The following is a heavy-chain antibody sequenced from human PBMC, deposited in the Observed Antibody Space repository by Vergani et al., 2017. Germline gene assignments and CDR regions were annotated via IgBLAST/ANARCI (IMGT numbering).Heavy chain of an antibody. Sequence: EVQLVESGGGLVKPGGSLRLSCAASGFTFSNAWMSWVRQAPGKGLEWVGRIKSKTDGGTTDYAAPVKGRFTISRDDSKNTLYLQMNSLKTEDTAVYYCTTGANRKGASPDFDYWGQGTLVTVSS. D-gene: IGHD1-14*01. J-gene: IGHJ4*02. CDR3: TTGANRKGASPDFDY. CDR1: GFTFSNAW. V-gene: IGHV3-15*01. CDR2: IKSKTDGGTT.